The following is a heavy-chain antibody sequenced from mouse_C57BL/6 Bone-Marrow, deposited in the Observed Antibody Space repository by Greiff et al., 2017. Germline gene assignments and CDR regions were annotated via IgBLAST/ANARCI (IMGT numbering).Heavy chain of an antibody. J-gene: IGHJ1*03. V-gene: IGHV3-6*01. Sequence: EVQLQESGPGLVKPSQSLSLTCSVTGYSIPSGYYWNWIRQFPGNKLEWMGYISYDGSNSYNPSLTNRISITRDTSKNQFFLKLNSVTTEYTATYYWARGAYYSNYWYFDVWGTGTTVTVSS. CDR3: ARGAYYSNYWYFDV. D-gene: IGHD2-5*01. CDR2: ISYDGSN. CDR1: GYSIPSGYY.